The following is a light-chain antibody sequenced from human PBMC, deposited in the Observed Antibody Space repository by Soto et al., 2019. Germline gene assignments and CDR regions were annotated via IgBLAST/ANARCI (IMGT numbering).Light chain of an antibody. J-gene: IGKJ2*01. V-gene: IGKV1-17*01. CDR1: QHITND. Sequence: DLQMTQSPSSLSASVGDTVTITCRASQHITNDCAWYQQKAGRAPKCLILLASRLQTGVPSRFSGSGSETEFTLTISSLQPEDVATYYCLHHNGYPPVFGQGTKVEIK. CDR2: LAS. CDR3: LHHNGYPPV.